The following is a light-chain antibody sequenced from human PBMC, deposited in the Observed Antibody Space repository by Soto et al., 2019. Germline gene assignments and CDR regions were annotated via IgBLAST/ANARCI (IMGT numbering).Light chain of an antibody. V-gene: IGKV1-16*02. CDR3: QQYKSYPWT. CDR1: EVIGNS. CDR2: AAS. Sequence: DIQMTQSPSSLSASVGDRVTITCRASEVIGNSLGWFQQKPGKAPETLIFAASSLQSGVTSKFSGSGSGTHFTLTINSLQPEDFETYYCQQYKSYPWTFGQGTKVDIK. J-gene: IGKJ1*01.